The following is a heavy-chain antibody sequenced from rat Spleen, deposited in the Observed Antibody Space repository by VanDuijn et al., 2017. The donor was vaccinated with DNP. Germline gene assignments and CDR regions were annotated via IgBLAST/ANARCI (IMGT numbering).Heavy chain of an antibody. J-gene: IGHJ2*01. Sequence: EVQLVESGGGLVQPGRSLKLSCAASGFTFSDYYMAWVRQAPKKGLEWVASISIDGGNTYYRDSVKGRFTISRDNTKNTQYLQMDSLRSEDTATYYCAAQNHYNGNYFYFDYWGHGVMVTVSS. V-gene: IGHV5S13*01. D-gene: IGHD1-12*02. CDR1: GFTFSDYY. CDR2: ISIDGGNT. CDR3: AAQNHYNGNYFYFDY.